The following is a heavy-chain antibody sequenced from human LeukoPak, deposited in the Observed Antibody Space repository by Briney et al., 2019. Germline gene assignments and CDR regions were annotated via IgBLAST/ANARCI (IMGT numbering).Heavy chain of an antibody. CDR2: IYHSGST. D-gene: IGHD6-6*01. CDR1: GGSISSGGYY. V-gene: IGHV4-30-2*01. J-gene: IGHJ3*02. CDR3: ARDPKSIAAVHDAFDI. Sequence: PSETLPLTCTVSGGSISSGGYYWSWIRQPPGKGLEWIGYIYHSGSTYYNPSLKSRVTISVDRSKNQFSLKLSSVTAADTAVYYCARDPKSIAAVHDAFDIWGQGTMVTVSS.